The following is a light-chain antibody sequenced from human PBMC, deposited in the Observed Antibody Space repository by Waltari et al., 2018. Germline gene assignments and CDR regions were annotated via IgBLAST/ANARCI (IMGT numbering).Light chain of an antibody. CDR2: GAS. CDR3: QQYGSSPTWT. CDR1: PSVSSSY. Sequence: DILLTQSPVTVSLSPGERATFSCSASPSVSSSYLAWYQQKPGQAPRLLIYGASSRATGIPDRFSGSGSGTDFTLTISRLEPEDFAVYYCQQYGSSPTWTFGQGTKVEIK. V-gene: IGKV3-20*01. J-gene: IGKJ1*01.